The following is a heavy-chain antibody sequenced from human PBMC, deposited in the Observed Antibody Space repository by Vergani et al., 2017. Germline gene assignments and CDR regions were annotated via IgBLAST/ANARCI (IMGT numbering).Heavy chain of an antibody. Sequence: VQLVESGGGLVKPGGSLRLSCAASGFTFSRYWMSWVRQAPGKGLEWVANTKQDGSEEYYVDSVKGRFTISRDNAKNLLYLQMNSLRAEDTAVYFCARGWFLFDYWGQGTLVTVSS. CDR1: GFTFSRYW. V-gene: IGHV3-7*04. D-gene: IGHD2-15*01. CDR2: TKQDGSEE. CDR3: ARGWFLFDY. J-gene: IGHJ4*02.